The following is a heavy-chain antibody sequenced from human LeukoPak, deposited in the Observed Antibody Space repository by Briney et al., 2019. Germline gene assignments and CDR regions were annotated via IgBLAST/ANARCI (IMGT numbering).Heavy chain of an antibody. CDR2: IIPIFGTA. CDR1: GGTFSSYA. J-gene: IGHJ3*02. D-gene: IGHD3-3*01. CDR3: ARSGFGVVIYDAFDI. V-gene: IGHV1-69*13. Sequence: SVEVSCKASGGTFSSYAISWVRQAPGQGLEWMGGIIPIFGTANYAQKFQGRVTITADESTSTAYMELSSLRPEDTAVYYCARSGFGVVIYDAFDIWGQGTMVTVSS.